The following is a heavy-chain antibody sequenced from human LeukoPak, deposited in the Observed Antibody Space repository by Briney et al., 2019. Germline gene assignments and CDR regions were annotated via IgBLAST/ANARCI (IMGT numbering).Heavy chain of an antibody. V-gene: IGHV3-48*03. J-gene: IGHJ4*02. CDR1: GFTLNIYE. Sequence: GGSLRLSCAASGFTLNIYEMNWVRQAPGKGLEWVSYISSSGSTIYYADSVKGRFTISRDNAKNSLYLQMNSLRAEDTAVYYCARVYYDTSGYYSLDYWGQGTLVTVSS. D-gene: IGHD3-22*01. CDR2: ISSSGSTI. CDR3: ARVYYDTSGYYSLDY.